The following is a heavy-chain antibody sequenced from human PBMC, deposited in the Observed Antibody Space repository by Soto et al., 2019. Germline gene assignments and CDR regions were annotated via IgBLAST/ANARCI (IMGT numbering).Heavy chain of an antibody. Sequence: QVQLVQSGAEVKKPGASVKVSCKASGYTFTSYGISWVRQAPGQGLEWMGWISAYNGNTNYAQKLQGRVTMTTDTSTSTGYMESGSLRSDDTAVYFCARVGVRPAAQPDYYYYYMDFWGKGTTVTVSS. CDR1: GYTFTSYG. D-gene: IGHD2-2*01. CDR3: ARVGVRPAAQPDYYYYYMDF. V-gene: IGHV1-18*01. J-gene: IGHJ6*03. CDR2: ISAYNGNT.